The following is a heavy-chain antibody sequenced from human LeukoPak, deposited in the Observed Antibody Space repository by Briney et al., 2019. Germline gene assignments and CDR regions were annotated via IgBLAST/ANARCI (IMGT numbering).Heavy chain of an antibody. CDR2: IYHSGSN. Sequence: SETLSLTCAVSGGSLSSNSWWSWGRPPPGKGLEWIGEIYHSGSNHYNPSLKSRVTILVDKSNYPFSLTLSSVTATYTAVDYCARITGSGYWTSSSCRGAWFDPWGQGTLVTVSS. CDR1: GGSLSSNSW. D-gene: IGHD2-2*03. V-gene: IGHV4-4*02. J-gene: IGHJ5*02. CDR3: ARITGSGYWTSSSCRGAWFDP.